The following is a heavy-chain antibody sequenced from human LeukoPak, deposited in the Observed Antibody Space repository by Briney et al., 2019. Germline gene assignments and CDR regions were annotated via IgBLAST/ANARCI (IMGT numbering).Heavy chain of an antibody. CDR1: GYTFTGFY. CDR2: ISAYNGNT. Sequence: ASVKVSCKTSGYTFTGFYIHWLRQAPGQGLEWMGWISAYNGNTNYAQKLQGRVTMTTDTSTSTAYMELRSLRSDDTAVYYCAGEYYYDSSGYSDFDYWGQGTLVTVSS. J-gene: IGHJ4*02. V-gene: IGHV1-18*04. D-gene: IGHD3-22*01. CDR3: AGEYYYDSSGYSDFDY.